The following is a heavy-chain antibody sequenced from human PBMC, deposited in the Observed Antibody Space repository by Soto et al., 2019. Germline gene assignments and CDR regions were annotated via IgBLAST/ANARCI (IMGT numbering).Heavy chain of an antibody. V-gene: IGHV4-39*01. CDR1: GGSISSSSYY. CDR2: IYYSGST. CDR3: ARQGIVLMVYANWFDP. J-gene: IGHJ5*02. D-gene: IGHD2-8*01. Sequence: SETLSLTCTVSGGSISSSSYYWGWIRQPPGKGLEWIGSIYYSGSTYYNPSLKSRVTISVDTSKNQFSLKLSSVTAADTAVYYCARQGIVLMVYANWFDPWGQGTLVTVSS.